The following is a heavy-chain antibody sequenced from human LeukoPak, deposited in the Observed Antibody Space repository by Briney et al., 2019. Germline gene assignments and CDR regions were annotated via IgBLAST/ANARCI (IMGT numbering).Heavy chain of an antibody. CDR3: AREAARGPYDAFDI. CDR2: IIPILGIA. V-gene: IGHV1-69*04. Sequence: GASVKVSCKASGGTFSSYAISWVRQAPGQGLEWMGRIIPILGIANYAQKFQGRVTITADKSTSTAYMELSSLRSEDTAVYYCAREAARGPYDAFDIWGQGTMVTVSS. CDR1: GGTFSSYA. D-gene: IGHD6-6*01. J-gene: IGHJ3*02.